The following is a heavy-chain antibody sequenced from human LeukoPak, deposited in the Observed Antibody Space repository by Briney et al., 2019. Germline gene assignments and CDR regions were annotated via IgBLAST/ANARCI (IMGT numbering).Heavy chain of an antibody. D-gene: IGHD6-13*01. V-gene: IGHV3-30-3*01. CDR3: ARDIGDSSSWYYYYGMDV. Sequence: PGGSLRLSCAASGFTFSSYAMLWVRQAPGKGLEWVAVISYDGSNKYYADSVKGRFTISRDNSKNTLYLQMNSLRAEDTAVYYCARDIGDSSSWYYYYGMDVWGQGTTVTVSS. J-gene: IGHJ6*02. CDR2: ISYDGSNK. CDR1: GFTFSSYA.